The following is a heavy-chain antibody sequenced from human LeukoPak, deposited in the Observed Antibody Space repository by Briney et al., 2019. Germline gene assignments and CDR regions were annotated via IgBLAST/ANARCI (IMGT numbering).Heavy chain of an antibody. CDR2: INPNSGVT. CDR1: GYTFTGSY. D-gene: IGHD3-10*01. V-gene: IGHV1-2*02. Sequence: ASVKVSCKASGYTFTGSYMHWVRQAPGQGLEWMGWINPNSGVTNYAQKFQGRVTMTRDTSISTAYMELSRLRSDDTAVYYCARYNYGSGSYYTFDYWGQGTLVTVSS. J-gene: IGHJ4*02. CDR3: ARYNYGSGSYYTFDY.